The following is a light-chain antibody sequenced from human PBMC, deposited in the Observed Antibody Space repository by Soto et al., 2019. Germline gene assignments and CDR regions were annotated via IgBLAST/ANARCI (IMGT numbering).Light chain of an antibody. CDR2: GAS. CDR3: QQYGSSPPVYT. J-gene: IGKJ2*01. CDR1: QSVSSTY. Sequence: EIVLTQSPGTLSLSPGERATLSCRASQSVSSTYLAWYQQKPGQAPRLLIYGASSRATGIPDRFSGSGSGTEFTLTISRLETEDFAVYYCQQYGSSPPVYTFGQGTKLEIK. V-gene: IGKV3-20*01.